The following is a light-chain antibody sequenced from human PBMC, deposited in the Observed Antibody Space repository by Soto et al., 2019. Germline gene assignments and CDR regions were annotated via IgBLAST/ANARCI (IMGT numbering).Light chain of an antibody. V-gene: IGKV1-5*01. CDR3: QQYQSYFLT. CDR1: RSISRS. CDR2: DAS. J-gene: IGKJ3*01. Sequence: DIQMTQSPSTLSASVGARATITCRASRSISRSLAWYQQKSGKAPKLLIYDASSLESGVPSRFSGSGFGTEFTLTISGLQPDDFATYYCQQYQSYFLTFGPGTTVDMK.